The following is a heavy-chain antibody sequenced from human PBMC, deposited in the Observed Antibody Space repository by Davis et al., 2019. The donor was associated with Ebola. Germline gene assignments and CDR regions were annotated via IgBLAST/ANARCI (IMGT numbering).Heavy chain of an antibody. CDR1: GGSFSGYY. Sequence: PGGSLRLSCAVYGGSFSGYYWSWIRQPPGKGLEWIGEINHSGSTNYNPSLKSRVTISVDTSKNQFSLKLSSVTAADTAVYYCATQIVYCSSTSCSRAGMDVWGQGTTVTVSS. D-gene: IGHD2-2*01. J-gene: IGHJ6*02. CDR3: ATQIVYCSSTSCSRAGMDV. CDR2: INHSGST. V-gene: IGHV4-34*01.